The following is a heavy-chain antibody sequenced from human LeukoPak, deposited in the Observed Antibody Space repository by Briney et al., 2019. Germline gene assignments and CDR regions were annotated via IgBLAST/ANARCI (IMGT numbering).Heavy chain of an antibody. Sequence: PSETLSLTCSVSGGSIRDSSYYSALIRQPPGKGLEWIGSSYYSGCTYYNPSLQSRVSISVDTSKNQFSLKLSSVTAADTAVYYCARQSLGPDIVVVVAYDYWGQGTLVTVSS. CDR3: ARQSLGPDIVVVVAYDY. V-gene: IGHV4-39*01. J-gene: IGHJ4*02. CDR2: SYYSGCT. D-gene: IGHD2-15*01. CDR1: GGSIRDSSYY.